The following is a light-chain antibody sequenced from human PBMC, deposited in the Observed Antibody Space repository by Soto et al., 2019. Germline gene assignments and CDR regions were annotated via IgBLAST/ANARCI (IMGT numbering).Light chain of an antibody. Sequence: DIQMTQSPSSLSASVGDRVTITCRASQSISSYLNWYQQKPGKAPKLLIYAASSLQSRVPSRFSGSGSGSDFTLTISSLQPEDFATYYCQQSYSTPPRFGGGTKVEIK. J-gene: IGKJ4*02. V-gene: IGKV1-39*01. CDR2: AAS. CDR3: QQSYSTPPR. CDR1: QSISSY.